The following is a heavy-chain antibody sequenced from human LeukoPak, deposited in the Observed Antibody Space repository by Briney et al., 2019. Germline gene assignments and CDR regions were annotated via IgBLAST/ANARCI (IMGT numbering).Heavy chain of an antibody. J-gene: IGHJ4*02. D-gene: IGHD5-12*01. Sequence: PVASVKVSCKASGGTFSSYAISWVRQAPGQGLEWMGRIIPILGIANYAQKFQGRVTITADKSTSTAYMELSSLRAEDTAVYYCARVYSGYDGHFDYWGQGTLVTVSS. CDR1: GGTFSSYA. V-gene: IGHV1-69*04. CDR3: ARVYSGYDGHFDY. CDR2: IIPILGIA.